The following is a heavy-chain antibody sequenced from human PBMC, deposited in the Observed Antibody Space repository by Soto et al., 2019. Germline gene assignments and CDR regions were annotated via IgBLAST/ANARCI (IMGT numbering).Heavy chain of an antibody. CDR3: ARDGKRPYYGSGSYYRGDAFDI. V-gene: IGHV3-48*01. Sequence: GGSLRLSCAASGFTFSSYSMNWVRQAPGKGLEWVSYISSSSSTIYYADSVKGRFTISRDNAKNSLYLQMNSLRAEDTAVYYCARDGKRPYYGSGSYYRGDAFDIWGQGTMVTVSS. D-gene: IGHD3-10*01. J-gene: IGHJ3*02. CDR2: ISSSSSTI. CDR1: GFTFSSYS.